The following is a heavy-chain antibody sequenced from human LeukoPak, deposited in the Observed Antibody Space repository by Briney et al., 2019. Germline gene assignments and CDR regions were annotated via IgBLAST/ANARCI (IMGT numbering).Heavy chain of an antibody. CDR1: GVTFNNYW. Sequence: AETLSLTCTVSGVTFNNYWWNWIRQPPGKGLEWIGYIKYSGRDMNYNPSLKSRLTISVDTSKNQISLMLTSMTAADTAVYYCARQPAATAAFDIWAQGTMVTVSS. V-gene: IGHV4-59*08. CDR2: IKYSGRDM. CDR3: ARQPAATAAFDI. D-gene: IGHD5-18*01. J-gene: IGHJ3*02.